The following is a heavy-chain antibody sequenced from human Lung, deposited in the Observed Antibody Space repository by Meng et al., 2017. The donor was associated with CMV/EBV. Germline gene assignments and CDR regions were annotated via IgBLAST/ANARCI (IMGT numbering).Heavy chain of an antibody. CDR3: VRDQGGESMIAVLIERFGMDV. V-gene: IGHV3-30-3*01. Sequence: GGSLRLSCAASGFTFNTYAMHWVRQAPGKGLEWVAVISYDGSNKYTADSVQGRLTISRDNSKNNLYLQMNSLTVEDTAVYYCVRDQGGESMIAVLIERFGMDVWGEGXTVTVS. D-gene: IGHD3-22*01. CDR1: GFTFNTYA. J-gene: IGHJ6*02. CDR2: ISYDGSNK.